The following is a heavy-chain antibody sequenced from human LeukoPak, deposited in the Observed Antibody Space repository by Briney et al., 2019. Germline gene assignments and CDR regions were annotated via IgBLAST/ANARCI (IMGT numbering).Heavy chain of an antibody. J-gene: IGHJ5*02. D-gene: IGHD2-2*02. CDR1: GGSFSGYY. CDR2: INHSGST. CDR3: ARGSHDCSSTSCYSGRWFDP. Sequence: SETLSLTCAVYGGSFSGYYWSWIRQPPGKGLEWIGEINHSGSTNYNPSLKSRVTISVDTSKNQFSLKLSSVTAADTAVYYCARGSHDCSSTSCYSGRWFDPWGQGTLVTVSS. V-gene: IGHV4-34*01.